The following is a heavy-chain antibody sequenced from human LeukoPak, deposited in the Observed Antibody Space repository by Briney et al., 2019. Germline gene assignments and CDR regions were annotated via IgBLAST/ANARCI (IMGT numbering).Heavy chain of an antibody. CDR1: GGSISTYY. J-gene: IGHJ4*02. Sequence: SETLSLTCTVSGGSISTYYWSWIRQPPGKGPEWIGYVYFSGSTDYSPSLKSRATMSVDTSMNQFSLTLSSVTAADTAIYYCARAVISFGGGIAKGFDCWGQGTLVTVSS. V-gene: IGHV4-59*01. D-gene: IGHD3-16*02. CDR2: VYFSGST. CDR3: ARAVISFGGGIAKGFDC.